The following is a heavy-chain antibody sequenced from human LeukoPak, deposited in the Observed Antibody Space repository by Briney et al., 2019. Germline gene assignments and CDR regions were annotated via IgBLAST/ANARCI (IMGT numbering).Heavy chain of an antibody. CDR2: IWYDGSNK. J-gene: IGHJ4*02. Sequence: GGSLRLSCAASGFTFSNYGMHWVRQAPGKGLEWVAVIWYDGSNKYYADSVKGRFTISRDNSKNTLYLQMNSLRAEDTAVYYCAKRGKTGITGTTDYWGQGTLVTVSS. V-gene: IGHV3-33*06. CDR3: AKRGKTGITGTTDY. D-gene: IGHD1-7*01. CDR1: GFTFSNYG.